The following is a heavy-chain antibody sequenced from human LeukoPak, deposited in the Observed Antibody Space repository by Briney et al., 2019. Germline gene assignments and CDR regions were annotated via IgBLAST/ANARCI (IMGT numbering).Heavy chain of an antibody. Sequence: KPGGSLRLSCAASGFTFSSYSMNWVRQAPGKGLEWVSSISSSSSYIYYADSVKGRFTISRDNAKNSLYLQMNSLRAEDTAVYYCARGSIMITFGGVIVEEYYFDYWGQGTLVTVSS. J-gene: IGHJ4*02. V-gene: IGHV3-21*01. CDR1: GFTFSSYS. CDR3: ARGSIMITFGGVIVEEYYFDY. D-gene: IGHD3-16*02. CDR2: ISSSSSYI.